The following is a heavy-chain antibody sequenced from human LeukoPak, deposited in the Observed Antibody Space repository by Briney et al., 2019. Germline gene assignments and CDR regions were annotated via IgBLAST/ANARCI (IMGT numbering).Heavy chain of an antibody. CDR1: GYTFTSYA. J-gene: IGHJ4*02. V-gene: IGHV1-3*01. D-gene: IGHD2-21*01. CDR3: ARGDCGGNDCYYIDY. Sequence: ASVKVSCKASGYTFTSYAMHWVRQAPGQRLEWMGWINVGNGNTKYSQKFQGRVTITRDTSASTAYMELSSLRSEDTAVYYCARGDCGGNDCYYIDYWGQGTLVTVSS. CDR2: INVGNGNT.